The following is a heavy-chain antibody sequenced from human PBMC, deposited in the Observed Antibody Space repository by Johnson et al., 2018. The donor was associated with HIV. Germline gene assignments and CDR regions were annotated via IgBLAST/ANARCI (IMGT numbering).Heavy chain of an antibody. D-gene: IGHD2-8*02. CDR3: ARDRNIVLVMGGPDAFDI. V-gene: IGHV3-48*01. J-gene: IGHJ3*02. CDR2: ISSCSRTI. CDR1: GFTLSSYN. Sequence: VQLVESGGGLVQPGGSLRLSCAASGFTLSSYNMNWVRQAPGKGLEWVSYISSCSRTIYYADSVKGRFTLSRDNAKNSLYLQMNSLRGEDTAVYYCARDRNIVLVMGGPDAFDIWGQGTMVTVSS.